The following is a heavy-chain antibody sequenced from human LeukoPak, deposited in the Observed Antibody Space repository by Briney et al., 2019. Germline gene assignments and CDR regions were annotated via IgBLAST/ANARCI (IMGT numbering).Heavy chain of an antibody. CDR3: TTGNP. Sequence: GGSLRLSCATSGFTFTAASMSWVRQPPGKGLEWIGLIRSKVENETTEYAAPVKGRFSISRDDSKATLYLEMKSLKVDDTGVYYCTTGNPWGQGTLVTV. V-gene: IGHV3-15*05. J-gene: IGHJ1*01. CDR1: GFTFTAAS. CDR2: IRSKVENETT.